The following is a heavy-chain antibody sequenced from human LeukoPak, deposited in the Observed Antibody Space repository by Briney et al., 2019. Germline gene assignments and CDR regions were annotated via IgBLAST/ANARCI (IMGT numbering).Heavy chain of an antibody. CDR2: INHSGST. D-gene: IGHD3-22*01. Sequence: NSSETLSLTCAVYGGSFSGYYWSWIRQPPGKGLEWIGEINHSGSTNYNPSLKSRVTISVDTSKNQFSLKLSSVTAADTAVYYCARGLGMGHDSSGSDWFDSWGQGTLVTVSS. CDR1: GGSFSGYY. CDR3: ARGLGMGHDSSGSDWFDS. V-gene: IGHV4-34*01. J-gene: IGHJ5*01.